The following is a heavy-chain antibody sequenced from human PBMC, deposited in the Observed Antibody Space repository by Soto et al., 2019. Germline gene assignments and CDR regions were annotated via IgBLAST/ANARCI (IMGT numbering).Heavy chain of an antibody. CDR1: GGSISSYY. CDR3: ATDRPWTVKYQLLYSAFDI. J-gene: IGHJ3*02. CDR2: IYTSWST. Sequence: PSETLSLTCTVSGGSISSYYWSWIRQPAGKGLEWIGRIYTSWSTNYNPSPKSRVTISVDTSTNQISLNLSSATATAAAVSSCATDRPWTVKYQLLYSAFDIWGQGTMVTVSS. V-gene: IGHV4-4*07. D-gene: IGHD2-2*01.